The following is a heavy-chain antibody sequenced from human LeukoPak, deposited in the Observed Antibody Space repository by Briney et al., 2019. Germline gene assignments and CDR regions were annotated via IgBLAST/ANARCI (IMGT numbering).Heavy chain of an antibody. D-gene: IGHD3-22*01. CDR2: INSDGST. V-gene: IGHV3-74*01. Sequence: GGSLRLSCAASGFTFSRYWMHWVRQAPGKGLVWVSRINSDGSTNYADSVKGRFTISRDNAKNTVSLQMNSLSAEDTGVYYCARAPAEIGGYYPEYFRHWGQGTLVTVSS. CDR1: GFTFSRYW. CDR3: ARAPAEIGGYYPEYFRH. J-gene: IGHJ1*01.